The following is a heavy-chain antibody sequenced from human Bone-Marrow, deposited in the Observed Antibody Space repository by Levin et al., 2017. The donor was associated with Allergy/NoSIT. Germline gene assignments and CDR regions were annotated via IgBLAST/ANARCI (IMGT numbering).Heavy chain of an antibody. J-gene: IGHJ4*02. D-gene: IGHD3-16*01. CDR2: IWYDGSNK. CDR3: ARVGFYDYVWGSYDY. CDR1: GFTFSSYG. V-gene: IGHV3-33*01. Sequence: GGSLRLSCAASGFTFSSYGMHWVRQAPGKGLEWVAVIWYDGSNKYYADSVKGRFTISRDNSKNTLYLQMNSLRAEDTAVYYCARVGFYDYVWGSYDYWGQGTLVTVSS.